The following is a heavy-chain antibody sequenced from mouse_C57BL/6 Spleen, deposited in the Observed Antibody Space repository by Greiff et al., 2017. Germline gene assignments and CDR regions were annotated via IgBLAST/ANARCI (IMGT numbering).Heavy chain of an antibody. CDR1: GYTFTSYW. V-gene: IGHV1-64*01. CDR3: AGYSNYVDYFDY. CDR2: IHPNSGST. J-gene: IGHJ2*01. D-gene: IGHD2-5*01. Sequence: QVQLQQPGAELVKPGASVKLSCKASGYTFTSYWMHWVKQRPGQGLEWIGMIHPNSGSTNYNEKFKSKATLTVDKSSSTAYMQLSSLTSEDSAVYYCAGYSNYVDYFDYWGQGTTLTVSS.